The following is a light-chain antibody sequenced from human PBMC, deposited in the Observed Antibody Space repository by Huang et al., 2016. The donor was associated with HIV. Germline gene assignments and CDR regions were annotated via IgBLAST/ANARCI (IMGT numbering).Light chain of an antibody. J-gene: IGKJ4*01. CDR3: QQYYDTPGLT. Sequence: DIVMTQSPDSLAVSLGERATINCKSSQSVLYRCNNKNYLAWYQQKPGQPPKLLIYWASTRESGVPDRVSGSGSGTDFTLTISSLQAEDGAVYYCQQYYDTPGLTFGGGTKVEIK. V-gene: IGKV4-1*01. CDR2: WAS. CDR1: QSVLYRCNNKNY.